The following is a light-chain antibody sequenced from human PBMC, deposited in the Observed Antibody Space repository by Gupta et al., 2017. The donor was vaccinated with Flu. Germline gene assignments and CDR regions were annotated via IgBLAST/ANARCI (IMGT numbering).Light chain of an antibody. CDR3: QQTYSRPG. CDR1: QTLSNY. CDR2: AAS. J-gene: IGKJ4*01. Sequence: QMTQSPSPLSASVGDRVTITCRASQTLSNYLNWYQQKPGKAPELLIDAASSLQTGVPSRCSGSGAGTYVTLTISSLQPEDFATYYCQQTYSRPGFGGGTKVEIK. V-gene: IGKV1-39*01.